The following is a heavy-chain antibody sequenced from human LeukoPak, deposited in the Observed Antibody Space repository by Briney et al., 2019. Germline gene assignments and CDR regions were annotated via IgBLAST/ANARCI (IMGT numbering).Heavy chain of an antibody. D-gene: IGHD3-3*01. J-gene: IGHJ4*02. Sequence: GVSLRLSCAASGFTVSSYSMNWVRQAPGKGLEWVSSISSSSSDIYYADSVKGRFTISRDNAKNSLYLQMNSLRAEDTAVYYCARDDHFDYDFWSGYFSSGFEEKYYFDYWGQGTLVTVSS. V-gene: IGHV3-21*01. CDR3: ARDDHFDYDFWSGYFSSGFEEKYYFDY. CDR2: ISSSSSDI. CDR1: GFTVSSYS.